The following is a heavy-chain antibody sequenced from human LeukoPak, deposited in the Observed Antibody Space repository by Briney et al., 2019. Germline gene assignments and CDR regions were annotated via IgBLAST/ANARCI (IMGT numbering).Heavy chain of an antibody. CDR1: GFTFSSYG. Sequence: PGGSLRLSCAASGFTFSSYGMHWVRQAPGKGLEWVAVIWYDGSNKYYADSVKGRFTISRDNSKNTLYLQMNSLRAEDTAVYYCARADPRSDYVWGSYRYTGYCGYWGQGTLVTVSS. CDR3: ARADPRSDYVWGSYRYTGYCGY. J-gene: IGHJ4*02. D-gene: IGHD3-16*02. CDR2: IWYDGSNK. V-gene: IGHV3-33*08.